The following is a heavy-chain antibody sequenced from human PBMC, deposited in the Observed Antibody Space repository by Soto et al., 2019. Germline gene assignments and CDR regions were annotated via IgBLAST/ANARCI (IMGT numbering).Heavy chain of an antibody. D-gene: IGHD3-22*01. V-gene: IGHV3-72*01. CDR3: VRETFYYHSSGYDY. CDR1: GFTFTDHY. CDR2: IGNKANSYTT. Sequence: PGGSLRLSCAASGFTFTDHYMDWVRQAPGKGLEWVGRIGNKANSYTTEKAPSVKGRFIISRDDSKNSLYLQMNSLKTEDTAVYYCVRETFYYHSSGYDYWGQGALVTVSS. J-gene: IGHJ4*02.